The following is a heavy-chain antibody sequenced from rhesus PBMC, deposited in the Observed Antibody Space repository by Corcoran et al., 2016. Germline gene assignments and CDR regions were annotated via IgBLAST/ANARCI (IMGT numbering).Heavy chain of an antibody. J-gene: IGHJ4*01. Sequence: QVTLKESGPALVKPTQTLTLTCTFSGFSLTTRGMGVGWVRQLPGKALEWLAFIYWDDAKRYSTSLKTRVTISKDTSKNQVVLTMTNMDPVDTATYYCTRRPTWGFEFDFWGQGVLVTVSS. D-gene: IGHD7-45*01. CDR1: GFSLTTRGMG. CDR2: IYWDDAK. CDR3: TRRPTWGFEFDF. V-gene: IGHV2-174*01.